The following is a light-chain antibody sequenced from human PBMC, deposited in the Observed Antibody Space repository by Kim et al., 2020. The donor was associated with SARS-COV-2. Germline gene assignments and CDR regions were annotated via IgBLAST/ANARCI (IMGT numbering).Light chain of an antibody. CDR1: QSLCYSDGKTY. CDR3: VQTVKHPWT. CDR2: DVS. J-gene: IGKJ1*01. V-gene: IGKV2D-29*01. Sequence: PACISGKASQSLCYSDGKTYFYWDLQKSGQPRQVLIHDVSNRFSGGADRFSGSGSATDFTMKISGVEAEDVGIYYCVQTVKHPWTFGQGTKVEIK.